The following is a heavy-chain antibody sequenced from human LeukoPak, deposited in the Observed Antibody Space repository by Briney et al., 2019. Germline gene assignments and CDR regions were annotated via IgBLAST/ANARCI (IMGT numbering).Heavy chain of an antibody. D-gene: IGHD6-13*01. CDR2: ISWNSGSI. Sequence: PGGSLRLSCAASGFTFDDYAMHWVRQAPGKGLEWVSGISWNSGSIGYADSVKGRFTISRDNAKNSLYLQMNSLRAEDTALYYCAKGAAAAATGDFDYWGQGTLVTVSS. CDR3: AKGAAAAATGDFDY. V-gene: IGHV3-9*01. CDR1: GFTFDDYA. J-gene: IGHJ4*02.